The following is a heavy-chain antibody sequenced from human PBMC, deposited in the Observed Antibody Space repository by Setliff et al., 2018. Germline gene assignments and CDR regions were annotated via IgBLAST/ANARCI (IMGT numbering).Heavy chain of an antibody. J-gene: IGHJ4*02. CDR2: IGHTGSI. CDR1: GYSISSGYI. CDR3: ARGLGHGGDSDY. Sequence: SQTLSLTCTVSGYSISSGYIWGWIRQPPGKGLEWVGNIGHTGSINYNPSLKSRLTISRDTSKNQVSLKLNSVTATDTAVYYCARGLGHGGDSDYWGQGILVTVSS. V-gene: IGHV4-38-2*02. D-gene: IGHD2-21*02.